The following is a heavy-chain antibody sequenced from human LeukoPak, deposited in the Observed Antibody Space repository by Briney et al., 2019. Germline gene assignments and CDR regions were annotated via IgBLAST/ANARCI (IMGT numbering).Heavy chain of an antibody. D-gene: IGHD4-17*01. CDR1: GYTFTSYG. CDR3: ARANYGDYYFDY. J-gene: IGHJ4*02. CDR2: ISAYNGNT. Sequence: GASVKVSCKASGYTFTSYGISCGRQAPGQGLEWMGWISAYNGNTNYAQKLQGRVTMTKDTSTSTAYMELRSLRSDDTAVYYCARANYGDYYFDYWGQGTLVTVSS. V-gene: IGHV1-18*01.